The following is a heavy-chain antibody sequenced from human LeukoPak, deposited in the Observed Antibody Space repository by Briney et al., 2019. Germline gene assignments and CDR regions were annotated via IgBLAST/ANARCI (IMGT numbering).Heavy chain of an antibody. CDR3: AKWGPYCVGDYCPALDS. V-gene: IGHV3-7*01. CDR1: RSTFSNYW. CDR2: INQDGSKK. D-gene: IGHD2-21*02. Sequence: PGGSLRLSCVASRSTFSNYWMSWVRQAPGKGLEWVANINQDGSKKRYADSMKGRFTISRDNAKESLFLQLSSLRAEDTAVYYCAKWGPYCVGDYCPALDSWGPGTLVTVSS. J-gene: IGHJ4*02.